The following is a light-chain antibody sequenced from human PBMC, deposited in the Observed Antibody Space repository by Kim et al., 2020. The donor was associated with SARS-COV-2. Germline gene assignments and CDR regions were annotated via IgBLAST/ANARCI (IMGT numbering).Light chain of an antibody. CDR3: QLFGLS. J-gene: IGKJ4*01. CDR1: QTVSSTY. Sequence: EIVLTQSPGTLSLSPGETATLSCRASQTVSSTYSAWYQQKPGQAPRLLIYGPSIRATGIPDRFSGSGSGTDFTLTISRLEPEDFGVYYCQLFGLSFGGGTKVDIK. CDR2: GPS. V-gene: IGKV3-20*01.